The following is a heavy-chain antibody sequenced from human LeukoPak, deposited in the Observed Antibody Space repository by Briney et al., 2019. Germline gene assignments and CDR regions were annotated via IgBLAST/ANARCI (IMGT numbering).Heavy chain of an antibody. J-gene: IGHJ4*02. D-gene: IGHD5-18*01. CDR2: ISGSGGST. V-gene: IGHV3-23*01. CDR3: AVQRGYSYGYLDY. CDR1: GFTFSSYG. Sequence: PGGTLRLSCAASGFTFSSYGMSWVRQAPGKGLEWVSAISGSGGSTYYADSVKGRFTISRDNAKNSLYLQMNSLRAEDTAVYYCAVQRGYSYGYLDYWGQGTLVTVSS.